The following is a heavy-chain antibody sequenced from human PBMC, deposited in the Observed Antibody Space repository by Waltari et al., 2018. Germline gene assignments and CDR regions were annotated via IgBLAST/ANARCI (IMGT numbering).Heavy chain of an antibody. Sequence: VQLVESGGGLVQPGGSLRLSCAASGFIFSSYWMHWVRQAPGKGLVSVSHINTDGSITNYADSVKGRFTISRDNAKNTLSLQMNSLRAEDTAVYYCVMYSSSFLGDCWGQGTLVAVSS. CDR2: INTDGSIT. CDR1: GFIFSSYW. J-gene: IGHJ4*02. CDR3: VMYSSSFLGDC. V-gene: IGHV3-74*01. D-gene: IGHD6-13*01.